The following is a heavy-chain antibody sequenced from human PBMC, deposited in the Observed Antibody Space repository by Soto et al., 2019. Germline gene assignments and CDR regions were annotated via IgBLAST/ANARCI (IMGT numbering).Heavy chain of an antibody. J-gene: IGHJ4*02. CDR3: AKDGGTGKYYDY. V-gene: IGHV3-30*18. Sequence: GGSLRLSCAASGFTFNTYAMHWVRQAPGKGLEWVSVIAYDGSNRYYADSVKGRFTISRDNSKNTLYLQMNSLRPEDTAVYFCAKDGGTGKYYDYWGQGPLVTVSS. CDR1: GFTFNTYA. D-gene: IGHD2-8*02. CDR2: IAYDGSNR.